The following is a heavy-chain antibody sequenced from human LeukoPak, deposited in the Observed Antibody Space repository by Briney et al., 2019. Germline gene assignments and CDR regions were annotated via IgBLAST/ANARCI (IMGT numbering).Heavy chain of an antibody. J-gene: IGHJ5*02. CDR2: IRYDGSNK. D-gene: IGHD2-2*01. V-gene: IGHV3-30*02. Sequence: GGSLRLSCAASGFTFSSYGMHWVRQAPGKGLEWVAFIRYDGSNKYYADSVKGRFTISRDNSKNTLYLQMNSLRAEDTAVYYCAKEPPGIVVVPAAATYNWFDPWGQGTLVTVSS. CDR1: GFTFSSYG. CDR3: AKEPPGIVVVPAAATYNWFDP.